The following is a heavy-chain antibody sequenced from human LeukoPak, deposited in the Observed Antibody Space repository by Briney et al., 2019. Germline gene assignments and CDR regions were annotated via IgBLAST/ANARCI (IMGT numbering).Heavy chain of an antibody. CDR2: ISWDGGST. CDR1: GFTFDDYT. J-gene: IGHJ6*04. V-gene: IGHV3-43*01. Sequence: GGSLRLSCAASGFTFDDYTMHWVRQAPGKGLEWVSLISWDGGSTYYADSVKGRFTISRDNSKNSLYPQMNSLRTEDTALYYCAKDIGSGGPMDVWGKGTTVTVSS. CDR3: AKDIGSGGPMDV. D-gene: IGHD3-10*01.